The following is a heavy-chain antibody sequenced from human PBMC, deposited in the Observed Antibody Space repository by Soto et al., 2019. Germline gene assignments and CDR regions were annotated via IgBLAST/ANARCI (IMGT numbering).Heavy chain of an antibody. CDR2: INPNSGGT. CDR3: ASAVVVVAATGSYYYYGMDV. Sequence: ASVKVSCKASGYTFTGYYMHWVLQAPGQGLEWMGWINPNSGGTNYAQKFQGRVTMTRDTSISTAYMELSRLRSDDTAVYYCASAVVVVAATGSYYYYGMDVWGQGTTVTVS. J-gene: IGHJ6*02. V-gene: IGHV1-2*02. CDR1: GYTFTGYY. D-gene: IGHD2-15*01.